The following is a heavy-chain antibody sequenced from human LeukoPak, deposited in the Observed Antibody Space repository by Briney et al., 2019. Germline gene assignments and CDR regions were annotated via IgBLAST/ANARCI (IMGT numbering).Heavy chain of an antibody. CDR2: INQDQSAK. CDR3: AKLLRDVTIYDF. CDR1: GFTFRNFW. J-gene: IGHJ4*01. V-gene: IGHV3-7*01. Sequence: GGSLRLSCAASGFTFRNFWMSWVRQAPGKGLEWVASINQDQSAKFYVDSVRGRFTISRDNAQNSLFLQMNSLRAEDTAFYYCAKLLRDVTIYDFWGQGALVTVSS. D-gene: IGHD4-23*01.